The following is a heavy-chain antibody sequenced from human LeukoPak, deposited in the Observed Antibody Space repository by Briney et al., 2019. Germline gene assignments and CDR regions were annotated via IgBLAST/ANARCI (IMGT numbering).Heavy chain of an antibody. Sequence: PGGSLRLSCAASGFTLSDYYMSWIRQAPGKGLEWVSYISSSSSYTNYADSVKGRFTISRDNAKNSLYLQMNSLRAEDTAVYYCARVPHSYGPWGGYYGMDVWGQGTTVTVSS. J-gene: IGHJ6*02. D-gene: IGHD5-18*01. CDR3: ARVPHSYGPWGGYYGMDV. CDR2: ISSSSSYT. CDR1: GFTLSDYY. V-gene: IGHV3-11*06.